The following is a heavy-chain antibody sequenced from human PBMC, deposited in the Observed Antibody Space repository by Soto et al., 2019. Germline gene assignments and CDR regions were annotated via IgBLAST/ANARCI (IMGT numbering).Heavy chain of an antibody. J-gene: IGHJ6*02. CDR2: IKSKTDGGTT. CDR1: GFTFSNAW. CDR3: TTDALLGYCSSTSCRGMDV. Sequence: GSLRLSCAASGFTFSNAWMSWVRQAPGKGLEWVGRIKSKTDGGTTDYAAPVKGRFTISRDDSKNTLYLQMNSLKTEDTAVYYCTTDALLGYCSSTSCRGMDVWGQGTTVTVSS. V-gene: IGHV3-15*01. D-gene: IGHD2-2*01.